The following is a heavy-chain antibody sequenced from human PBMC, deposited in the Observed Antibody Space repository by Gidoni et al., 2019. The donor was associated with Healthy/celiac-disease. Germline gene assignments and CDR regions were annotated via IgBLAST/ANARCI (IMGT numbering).Heavy chain of an antibody. V-gene: IGHV5-51*01. J-gene: IGHJ4*02. Sequence: ELQLLQSGAEVKKPGQSLKISCKGSGYRFTSYWIGWVRQMPEKGLEWMGILYPGDSETRYSPSFQGQVTISADKSISTAYLQWSSLKAADTAMYYCARYPLVGATETAFDYWGQGTLVTVSS. CDR2: LYPGDSET. D-gene: IGHD1-26*01. CDR3: ARYPLVGATETAFDY. CDR1: GYRFTSYW.